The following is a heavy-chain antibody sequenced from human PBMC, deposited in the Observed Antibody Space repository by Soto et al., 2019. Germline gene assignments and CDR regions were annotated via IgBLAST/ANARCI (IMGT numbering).Heavy chain of an antibody. CDR1: GGSSSSYY. Sequence: PSVTLSLTCTVAGGSSSSYYWSWIRQPPGKGLEWIGYIYYSGSTNYNPSLKSRVTISVDTSKNQFSLNLSSVTAADTAVYYCARSGRGAAASFDYWGRGTLVTVSS. CDR2: IYYSGST. D-gene: IGHD6-13*01. J-gene: IGHJ4*02. V-gene: IGHV4-59*08. CDR3: ARSGRGAAASFDY.